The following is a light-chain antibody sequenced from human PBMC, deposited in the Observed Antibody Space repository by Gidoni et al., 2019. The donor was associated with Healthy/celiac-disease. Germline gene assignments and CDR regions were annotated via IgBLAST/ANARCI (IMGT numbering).Light chain of an antibody. CDR1: QSVSSN. V-gene: IGKV3-15*01. J-gene: IGKJ5*01. Sequence: EIVITQSPATLSVSPWERATRSCRASQSVSSNLAWYQRKPGQAPRILIYGASTRATGIPARFSGSGSGTEFTLTISILQSEDFAVFYCQQYNTWPPITFGQXTRLEIK. CDR3: QQYNTWPPIT. CDR2: GAS.